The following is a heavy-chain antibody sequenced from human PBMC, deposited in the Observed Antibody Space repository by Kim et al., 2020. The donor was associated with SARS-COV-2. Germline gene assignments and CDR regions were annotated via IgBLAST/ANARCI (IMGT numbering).Heavy chain of an antibody. CDR3: AKESLLWFGESYYYGMDV. V-gene: IGHV3-23*01. CDR1: GFTFSSYA. Sequence: GGSLRLSCAASGFTFSSYAMSWVRQAPGKGLEWVSAISGSGGSTYYADSVKGRFTISRDNSKNTLYLQMNSLRAEDTAVYYCAKESLLWFGESYYYGMDVWGQGTTVTVSS. D-gene: IGHD3-10*01. J-gene: IGHJ6*02. CDR2: ISGSGGST.